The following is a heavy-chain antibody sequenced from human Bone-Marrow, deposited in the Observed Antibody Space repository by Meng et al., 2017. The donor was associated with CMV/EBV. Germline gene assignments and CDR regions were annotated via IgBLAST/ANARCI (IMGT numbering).Heavy chain of an antibody. CDR3: ARWEIVDAFDI. Sequence: GESLKISCAASGFSFSNYWMTWVRQAPGKGLEWVANIKEDGSEKHYVDSVKGRFTISRDNAKNSLYLQMNSLRAEDTAVYYCARWEIVDAFDIWGQGTMVTVSS. CDR1: GFSFSNYW. CDR2: IKEDGSEK. V-gene: IGHV3-7*01. D-gene: IGHD5-12*01. J-gene: IGHJ3*02.